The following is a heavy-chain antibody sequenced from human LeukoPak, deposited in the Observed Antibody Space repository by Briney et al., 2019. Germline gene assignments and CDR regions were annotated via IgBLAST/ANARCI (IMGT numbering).Heavy chain of an antibody. J-gene: IGHJ5*02. V-gene: IGHV4-59*08. CDR3: ARGPDYGGNWFDP. Sequence: SETLSLTCTVSGGSISSYYWSWIRQPPGKGLEWIGYIYYSGSTNYNPSLKSRVTISVDTSKNQFSLKLSSVTAADTAVYYCARGPDYGGNWFDPWGQGTLVTVSS. CDR1: GGSISSYY. CDR2: IYYSGST. D-gene: IGHD4-23*01.